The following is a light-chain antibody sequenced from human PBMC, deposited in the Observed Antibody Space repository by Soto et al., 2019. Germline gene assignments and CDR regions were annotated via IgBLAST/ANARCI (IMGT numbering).Light chain of an antibody. V-gene: IGLV4-69*01. J-gene: IGLJ2*01. CDR1: SGYSTYA. CDR2: VNSDGSH. Sequence: QPVLTQSPSASASLGASVKLTCTLSSGYSTYAIAWHQQQPEKGPRYLMKVNSDGSHNKGDGIPDRFSGSSSGAERYLTISSLQSEDDADYYCQTWGTGPLVFGGGTKLTVL. CDR3: QTWGTGPLV.